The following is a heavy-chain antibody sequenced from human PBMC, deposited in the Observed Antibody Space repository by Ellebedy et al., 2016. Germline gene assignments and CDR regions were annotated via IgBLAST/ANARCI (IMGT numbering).Heavy chain of an antibody. CDR2: ISGSGGST. CDR3: ANAEYSGSYFPFDY. V-gene: IGHV3-23*01. Sequence: GESLKISCAASGFTFSSYAMSWVRQAPGKGLEWVSAISGSGGSTYYADSVKGRFTISRDNSKNTLYLQMNSLRAEDTAVYYCANAEYSGSYFPFDYWGQGTLVTVSS. J-gene: IGHJ4*02. CDR1: GFTFSSYA. D-gene: IGHD1-26*01.